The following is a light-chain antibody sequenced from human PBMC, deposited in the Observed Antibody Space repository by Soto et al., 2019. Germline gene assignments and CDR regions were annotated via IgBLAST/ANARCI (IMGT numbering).Light chain of an antibody. CDR2: TAS. CDR1: QGISNS. J-gene: IGKJ4*01. Sequence: DIQMNQSPYSLSASVGDRVTITCRASQGISNSLAWYQQKPGKAPKSLIYTASNLESGVPSRFSGSGSGTDFTLTISSLQPEDFATYDCQQFQSYPVTLGGGTKVE. CDR3: QQFQSYPVT. V-gene: IGKV1-16*01.